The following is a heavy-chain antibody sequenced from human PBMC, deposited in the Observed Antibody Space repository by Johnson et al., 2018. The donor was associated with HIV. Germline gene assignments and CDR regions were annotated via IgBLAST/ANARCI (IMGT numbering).Heavy chain of an antibody. D-gene: IGHD6-6*01. CDR1: GFTLSSYG. V-gene: IGHV3-33*06. Sequence: QEQLVESGGGVVQPGRSLRLSCAVSGFTLSSYGMHWVRQAPGKGLEWVAVIWYDGSNKYYADSVKGRFTISRDNSKNTLYLQMNSLRAEDTAVYYCAKDLSSSSLWGQGTMVTVSS. J-gene: IGHJ3*01. CDR2: IWYDGSNK. CDR3: AKDLSSSSL.